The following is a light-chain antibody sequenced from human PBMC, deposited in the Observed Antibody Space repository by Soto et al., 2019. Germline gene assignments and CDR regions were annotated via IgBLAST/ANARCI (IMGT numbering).Light chain of an antibody. CDR2: GAS. CDR3: QQYGSSRIT. J-gene: IGKJ5*01. V-gene: IGKV3-20*01. Sequence: EIVFTQSPGTLSLSPGERATLSCRASRSVSSSYLAWYQQKPGQAPRLLIYGASSRATGIPDRFSGSGSGTDFTLTISRLEPEDFAVYYCQQYGSSRITFGQGTRLEIK. CDR1: RSVSSSY.